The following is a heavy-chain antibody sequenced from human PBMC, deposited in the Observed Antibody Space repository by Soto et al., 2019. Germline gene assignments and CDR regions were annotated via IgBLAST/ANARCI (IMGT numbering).Heavy chain of an antibody. V-gene: IGHV3-48*01. J-gene: IGHJ5*02. D-gene: IGHD2-2*01. CDR2: ISSSSSTI. CDR1: GFTFSSYS. CDR3: ARGSSRVVPAARTNWFDP. Sequence: GGSLRLSCAASGFTFSSYSMNWVRQAPGKGLEWVSYISSSSSTIYYADSVKGRFTISRDNAKNSLYLQMNSLRAEETAVYYCARGSSRVVPAARTNWFDPWGQGTLVTVSS.